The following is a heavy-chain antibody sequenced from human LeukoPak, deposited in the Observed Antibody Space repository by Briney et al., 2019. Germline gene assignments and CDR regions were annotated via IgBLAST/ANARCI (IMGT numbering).Heavy chain of an antibody. J-gene: IGHJ4*02. CDR2: ISSSGSTI. CDR1: GFTFSDYY. V-gene: IGHV3-11*01. D-gene: IGHD2-15*01. Sequence: PGGSLRLSCVASGFTFSDYYMSWIRQAPGKGLEWVSYISSSGSTIYYADSVKGRFTISRDNAKNSLYLQMNSLRAEDTAVYYCARDVVVAAAELDYWGQGTLVTVSS. CDR3: ARDVVVAAAELDY.